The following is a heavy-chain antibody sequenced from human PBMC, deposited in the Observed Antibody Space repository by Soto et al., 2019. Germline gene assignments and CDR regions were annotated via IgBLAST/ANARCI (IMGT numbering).Heavy chain of an antibody. CDR2: VNPNSGDT. D-gene: IGHD4-17*01. Sequence: ASVKVSCKASGYIFTGYYIHWVRQAPGQGLEWLGGVNPNSGDTNYAQKFQGRVTMTRDTSITTAYMELSRLTSDDTAVYYCARRLLRYGEYDDYWGQGTPVTVS. V-gene: IGHV1-2*02. CDR1: GYIFTGYY. CDR3: ARRLLRYGEYDDY. J-gene: IGHJ4*02.